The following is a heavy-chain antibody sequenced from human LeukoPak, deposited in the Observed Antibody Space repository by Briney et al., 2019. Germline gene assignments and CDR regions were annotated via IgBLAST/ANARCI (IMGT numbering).Heavy chain of an antibody. V-gene: IGHV1-8*03. D-gene: IGHD1-7*01. CDR2: MNPNSGNT. CDR1: GYTFTSYD. J-gene: IGHJ4*02. Sequence: VSVKVSCKASGYTFTSYDINWVRQATGQGLEWMGWMNPNSGNTGYAQKFQGRVTITRNTSISTAYMELSSLRSEDTAVYYCARYNWNSRGFDYWGQGTLVTVSS. CDR3: ARYNWNSRGFDY.